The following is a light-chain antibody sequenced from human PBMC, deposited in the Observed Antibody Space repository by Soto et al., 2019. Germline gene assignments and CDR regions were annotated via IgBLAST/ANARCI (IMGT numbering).Light chain of an antibody. CDR2: EVS. Sequence: QSALTQPASVSGSPGQSITISCTGTSSDVGGYNSVSWYQQHPGKAPKLMIDEVSNRPSGVSNRFSGSKSGNTASLTISGLQAEDEADDYCSSKTSFSSLVFGGGTKVT. CDR1: SSDVGGYNS. V-gene: IGLV2-14*01. CDR3: SSKTSFSSLV. J-gene: IGLJ2*01.